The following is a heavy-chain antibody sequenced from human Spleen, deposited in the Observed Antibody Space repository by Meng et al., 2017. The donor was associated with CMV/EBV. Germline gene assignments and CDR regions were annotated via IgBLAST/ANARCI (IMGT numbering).Heavy chain of an antibody. V-gene: IGHV3-30-3*01. CDR2: ISYDGSNK. CDR1: GFTCSSYA. D-gene: IGHD6-13*01. J-gene: IGHJ4*02. Sequence: QGPVGGSRGGVVQPGRSLRLSCAASGFTCSSYAMHWVRQAPGKGLEWVAVISYDGSNKYYADSVKGRFTISRDNSKNTLYLQMSSLRAEDTAVYYCARSFSSSWSSALDYWGQGTLVTVSS. CDR3: ARSFSSSWSSALDY.